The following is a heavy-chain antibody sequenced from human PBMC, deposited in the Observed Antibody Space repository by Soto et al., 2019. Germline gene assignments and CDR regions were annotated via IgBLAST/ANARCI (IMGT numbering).Heavy chain of an antibody. CDR2: ISKDGSHS. J-gene: IGHJ1*01. CDR3: ARGTDYADLGNAEYFHP. CDR1: GFNFRTYG. Sequence: QVQLVESGGGVVQPGRSLRLSCAASGFNFRTYGIHWVRQAPGKGLEWVALISKDGSHSYYAHPVKGRFTTSRDNSQNKAFLQVNSLRADDTAVYFCARGTDYADLGNAEYFHPWGQGTLVTVSS. D-gene: IGHD4-17*01. V-gene: IGHV3-30*03.